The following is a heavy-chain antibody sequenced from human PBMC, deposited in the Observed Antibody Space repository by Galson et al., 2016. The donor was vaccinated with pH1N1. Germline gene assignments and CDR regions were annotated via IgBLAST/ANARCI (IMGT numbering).Heavy chain of an antibody. Sequence: SLRLSCAAAGFTFGHYGMHWVRQVPGKGLEWVSGINWNSKTRAYGDPVRGRFTISRDNAKNYLYLQMNSLRPEDTALYYCVTDSGDGDRNLVPRDAFDVWGQGTMVTVSS. D-gene: IGHD4-17*01. CDR1: GFTFGHYG. J-gene: IGHJ3*01. V-gene: IGHV3-9*01. CDR2: INWNSKTR. CDR3: VTDSGDGDRNLVPRDAFDV.